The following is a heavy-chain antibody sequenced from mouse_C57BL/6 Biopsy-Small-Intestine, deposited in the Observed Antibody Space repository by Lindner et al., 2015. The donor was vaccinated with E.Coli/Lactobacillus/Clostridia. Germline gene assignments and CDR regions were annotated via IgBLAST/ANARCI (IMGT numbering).Heavy chain of an antibody. D-gene: IGHD1-1*01. J-gene: IGHJ2*01. CDR2: ISSGSSTI. CDR3: ARDYAGSDY. Sequence: VQLQESGGDLVKPGGSLKLSCAASGFTFSDFGMHWVRQAPEKGLEWVAYISSGSSTIYYADTVKGRFTISRDNAKNTLFLQMTGLRSEDTAMYYCARDYAGSDYWGQGTTLTVSS. CDR1: GFTFSDFG. V-gene: IGHV5-17*01.